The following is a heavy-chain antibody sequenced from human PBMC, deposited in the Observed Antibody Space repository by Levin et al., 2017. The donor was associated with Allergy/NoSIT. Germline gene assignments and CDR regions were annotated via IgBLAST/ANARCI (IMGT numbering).Heavy chain of an antibody. CDR3: ARDECAWLGECYGMDV. CDR2: ISYSGSA. Sequence: SQTLSLPCSVSGDSVTRGDYYWSWIRQHPGEGLEWIGFISYSGSAYYNPSLKSRLAVSLDRAKNQFSLTLTSVTVADTAVYYCARDECAWLGECYGMDVWGQGTTVTVSS. CDR1: GDSVTRGDYY. J-gene: IGHJ6*02. V-gene: IGHV4-31*02. D-gene: IGHD3-10*01.